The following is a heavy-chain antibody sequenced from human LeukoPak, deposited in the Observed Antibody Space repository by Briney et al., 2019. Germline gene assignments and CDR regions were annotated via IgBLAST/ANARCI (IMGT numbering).Heavy chain of an antibody. Sequence: SETLSLTCTVSGGSMSPYHWGWIRQPPGKGLEWTGYIYYSGSTNYNPSLNSRVTISVDTTKNQFSLRLSSVTAADTAIYYCARAVSGRFDYWGQGTLVTVSS. V-gene: IGHV4-59*08. J-gene: IGHJ4*02. CDR1: GGSMSPYH. D-gene: IGHD6-19*01. CDR2: IYYSGST. CDR3: ARAVSGRFDY.